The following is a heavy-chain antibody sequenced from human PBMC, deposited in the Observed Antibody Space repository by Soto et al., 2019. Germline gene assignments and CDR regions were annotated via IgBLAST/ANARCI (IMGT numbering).Heavy chain of an antibody. Sequence: EVQLLESGGGLVQPGGSLRLSCAASGFTFSSYAMSWVRQAPGKGLEWVSAISGSGGSTYYADSVKGRFTISRDNSKNTLYLQMNSLRAEDTAGYYCAGGTTRYLRPFDYWGQGTLVTVSS. J-gene: IGHJ4*02. CDR3: AGGTTRYLRPFDY. V-gene: IGHV3-23*01. CDR1: GFTFSSYA. D-gene: IGHD3-16*01. CDR2: ISGSGGST.